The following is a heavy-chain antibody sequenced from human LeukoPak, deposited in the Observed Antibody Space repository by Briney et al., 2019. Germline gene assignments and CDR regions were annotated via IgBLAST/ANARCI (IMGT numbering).Heavy chain of an antibody. J-gene: IGHJ6*03. Sequence: PSETLSLTCTVSGGSISNSRDYWAWIRQPPGKGLEWIANIYYSGSTYYSPSLKSRVTISVDTSKNQFSLKLSSVTAADTAVYYCARADYDFWSGYYPAAAMDVWGKGTTVTVSS. CDR3: ARADYDFWSGYYPAAAMDV. D-gene: IGHD3-3*01. V-gene: IGHV4-39*01. CDR2: IYYSGST. CDR1: GGSISNSRDY.